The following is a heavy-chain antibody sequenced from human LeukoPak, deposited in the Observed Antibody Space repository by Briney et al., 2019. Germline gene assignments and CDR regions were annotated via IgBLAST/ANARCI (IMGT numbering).Heavy chain of an antibody. CDR1: GFTFSTYA. J-gene: IGHJ5*02. CDR3: MRPYTTNGRYSDP. CDR2: IGSSGVDT. D-gene: IGHD2-8*01. V-gene: IGHV3-23*01. Sequence: GGSLRLSCAASGFTFSTYAMGWARQAPGKGLEWLSGIGSSGVDTYYAVSAKGRFTISRDNSKNTVYLQMNSLRAEDTALYYCMRPYTTNGRYSDPWGQGTLVTVSS.